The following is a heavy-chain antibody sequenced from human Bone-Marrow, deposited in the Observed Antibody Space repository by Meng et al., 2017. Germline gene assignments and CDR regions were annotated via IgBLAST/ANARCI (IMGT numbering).Heavy chain of an antibody. D-gene: IGHD3-22*01. CDR1: GFTFSSYA. CDR2: ISYDGSNK. V-gene: IGHV3-30*04. J-gene: IGHJ3*02. Sequence: SGAASGFTFSSYAMHWVRQAPGKGLEWVAVISYDGSNKYYADSVKGRFTISRDNSKNTLYLQMNSLRAGDTAVYYCASLDDSSGYYSSDDAFDIWGQGTMVTVSS. CDR3: ASLDDSSGYYSSDDAFDI.